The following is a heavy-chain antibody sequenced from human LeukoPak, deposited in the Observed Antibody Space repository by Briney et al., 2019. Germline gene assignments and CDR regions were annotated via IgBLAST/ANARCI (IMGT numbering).Heavy chain of an antibody. Sequence: GGSLRLSCAASGFTFSDYYMSWIRQAPGKGLEWVSYISSSGSTIYYADSVKGRFTISRDNAKNSLYLQMSSLRAEDTAVYYCAREDDYVWGSYRSTYFDYWGQGTLVTVSS. CDR1: GFTFSDYY. CDR3: AREDDYVWGSYRSTYFDY. CDR2: ISSSGSTI. D-gene: IGHD3-16*02. J-gene: IGHJ4*02. V-gene: IGHV3-11*04.